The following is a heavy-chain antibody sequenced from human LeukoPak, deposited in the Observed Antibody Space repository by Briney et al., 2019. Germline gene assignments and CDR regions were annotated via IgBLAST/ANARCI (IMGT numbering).Heavy chain of an antibody. Sequence: PGGSLRLSCAASGFTFSSYSMNWVRQAPGKGLEWVSSISSSSSYIYYADSVKGRFTTSRDNAKNSLYLQMNSLRAEDTAVYYCATAYCGGDCYSPQKFDYWGQGTLVTVSS. CDR1: GFTFSSYS. CDR2: ISSSSSYI. V-gene: IGHV3-21*01. D-gene: IGHD2-21*02. CDR3: ATAYCGGDCYSPQKFDY. J-gene: IGHJ4*02.